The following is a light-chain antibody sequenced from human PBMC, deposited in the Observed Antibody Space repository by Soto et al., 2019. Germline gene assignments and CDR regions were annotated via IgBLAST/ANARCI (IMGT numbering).Light chain of an antibody. Sequence: EIVLTQSPGTLSLSPGERATLSCRASQSVSNNLAWYQQKPGQAPRLVIYGAFNRATGIPARFSGSGSGTDFTLTISSLEPEDFAVYYCQQRNIWSPVTFGQGTRREIK. CDR3: QQRNIWSPVT. CDR1: QSVSNN. V-gene: IGKV3-11*01. J-gene: IGKJ5*01. CDR2: GAF.